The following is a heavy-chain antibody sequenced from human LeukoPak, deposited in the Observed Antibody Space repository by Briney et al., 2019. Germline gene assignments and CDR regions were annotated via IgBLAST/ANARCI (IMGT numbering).Heavy chain of an antibody. Sequence: SETLSLTCDVYGGSFSAYYWGWIRQPPGKGLEWIGSIYHSGSTYYNPSLKSRVTISVDTSKNQFSLKLSSVTAADTAVYYCARGGGRGATDYWGQGTLVTVSS. CDR1: GGSFSAYY. J-gene: IGHJ4*02. D-gene: IGHD1-26*01. CDR3: ARGGGRGATDY. V-gene: IGHV4-38-2*01. CDR2: IYHSGST.